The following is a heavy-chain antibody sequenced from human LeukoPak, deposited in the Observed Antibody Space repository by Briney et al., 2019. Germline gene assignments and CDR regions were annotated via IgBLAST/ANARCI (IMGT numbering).Heavy chain of an antibody. CDR2: IYHSGST. J-gene: IGHJ4*02. CDR3: ARERSSTSLALDY. D-gene: IGHD2-2*01. CDR1: GGSISSGGYS. V-gene: IGHV4-30-2*01. Sequence: SQTLSLTRAVSGGSISSGGYSWSWIRQPPGKGLEWIGYIYHSGSTYYNPSLKSRVTISVDRSKNQFSLKLSSVTAADTAVYYCARERSSTSLALDYWGQGTLVTVSS.